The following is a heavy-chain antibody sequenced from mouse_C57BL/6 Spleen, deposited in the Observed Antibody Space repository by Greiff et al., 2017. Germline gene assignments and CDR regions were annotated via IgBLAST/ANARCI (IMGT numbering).Heavy chain of an antibody. CDR3: ARSDYGSSYAWFAY. CDR1: GYAFSSSW. D-gene: IGHD1-1*01. Sequence: VQLQQSGPELVKPGASVKISCKASGYAFSSSWMNWVKQRPGKGLEWIGRIYPGDGDTNYNGKFKGKATLTADKSSSTAYMQLSSLTSEDSAVYFGARSDYGSSYAWFAYWGQGTLVTVSA. V-gene: IGHV1-82*01. J-gene: IGHJ3*01. CDR2: IYPGDGDT.